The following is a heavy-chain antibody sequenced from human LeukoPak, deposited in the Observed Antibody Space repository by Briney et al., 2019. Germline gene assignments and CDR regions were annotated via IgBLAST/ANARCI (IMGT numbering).Heavy chain of an antibody. V-gene: IGHV3-53*01. CDR3: ARAPFYFDSSNYPYFDH. CDR2: IYTSGNT. J-gene: IGHJ4*02. Sequence: GGSLRLSCAASGFTFSTYTMNWVRQAPGKGLEWVSVIYTSGNTYYADSVKGRFTISRDNSKNTLYLQMNSLRAEDTAVYYCARAPFYFDSSNYPYFDHWGQGTLVTVSS. CDR1: GFTFSTYT. D-gene: IGHD3-22*01.